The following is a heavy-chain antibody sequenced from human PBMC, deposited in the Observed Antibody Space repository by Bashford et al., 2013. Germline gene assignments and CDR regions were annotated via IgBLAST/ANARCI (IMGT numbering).Heavy chain of an antibody. CDR2: INSDGSST. J-gene: IGHJ6*04. CDR3: ARDTNTGWKPYGMDV. D-gene: IGHD6-19*01. Sequence: VRQAPGKGLVWVSRINSDGSSTSYADSVKGRFTISRDNAKNTLYLQMNSLRAEDTAVYYCARDTNTGWKPYGMDVWGQRDHGHRLL. V-gene: IGHV3-74*01.